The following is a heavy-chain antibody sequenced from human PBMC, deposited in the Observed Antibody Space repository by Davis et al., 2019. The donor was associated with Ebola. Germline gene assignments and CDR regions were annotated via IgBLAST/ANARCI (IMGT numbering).Heavy chain of an antibody. CDR3: AREMHINNWSLGFDS. V-gene: IGHV4-4*07. CDR1: GGSISSFY. Sequence: PGGSLRLSCTVSGGSISSFYWSWLRQPAGKGLEWIGRIYSSGRTNYSPSLKSRVTISVDTSKNQFSLRLTSVTAADTALYYCAREMHINNWSLGFDSWGQGTLVTVSS. J-gene: IGHJ4*02. D-gene: IGHD1-1*01. CDR2: IYSSGRT.